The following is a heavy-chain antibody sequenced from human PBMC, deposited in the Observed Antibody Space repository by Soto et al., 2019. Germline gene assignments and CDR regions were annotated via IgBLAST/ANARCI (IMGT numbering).Heavy chain of an antibody. CDR3: ARRYCSDSYCSYFDY. D-gene: IGHD2-15*01. CDR1: GGSVSGYF. J-gene: IGHJ4*02. Sequence: SETLSLTCAVYGGSVSGYFWSWIRQPPGKGLEWIGEINHSGTTSYSPSLDSRVTTSVDTSKNQFSLRLSSVTAADTAIYYCARRYCSDSYCSYFDYWGRGTLVT. CDR2: INHSGTT. V-gene: IGHV4-34*01.